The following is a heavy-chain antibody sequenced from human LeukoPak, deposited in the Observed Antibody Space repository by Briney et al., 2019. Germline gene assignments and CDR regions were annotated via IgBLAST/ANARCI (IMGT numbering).Heavy chain of an antibody. J-gene: IGHJ4*02. V-gene: IGHV3-48*03. CDR3: ARDTGLRNTVFGHRGVYFDY. Sequence: GGSLRLSCAASGFTFSTYEMNWVRQAPGKGLEWVSYITRSGTTIYYADSVKGRFTISRDNAKKSLYLQMNSLRAEDTAVYYCARDTGLRNTVFGHRGVYFDYWGQGTLVTVSS. D-gene: IGHD3-3*01. CDR2: ITRSGTTI. CDR1: GFTFSTYE.